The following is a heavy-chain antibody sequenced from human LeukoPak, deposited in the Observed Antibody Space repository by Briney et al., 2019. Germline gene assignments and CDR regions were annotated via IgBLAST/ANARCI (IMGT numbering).Heavy chain of an antibody. CDR3: ARVAYCGGDCYSLDY. Sequence: SSETLSLTCTVSGGSISSYYWSWIRQPAGKGLEWIGRIYTSWSTNYNPSLKNRVTMSVDTSKNQFSLKLSSVTAADTAVYYCARVAYCGGDCYSLDYWGQGTLVTVSS. D-gene: IGHD2-21*02. CDR1: GGSISSYY. V-gene: IGHV4-4*07. J-gene: IGHJ4*02. CDR2: IYTSWST.